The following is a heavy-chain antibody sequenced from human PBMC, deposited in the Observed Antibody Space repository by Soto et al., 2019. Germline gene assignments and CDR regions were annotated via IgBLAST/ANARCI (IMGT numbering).Heavy chain of an antibody. V-gene: IGHV3-7*01. CDR2: IKQDGSEK. D-gene: IGHD3-3*01. CDR1: GFTFSSYA. Sequence: GGSLILSCAASGFTFSSYAMSWARQAPGKGLEWVANIKQDGSEKYYVDSVKGRFTISRDNAKNSLYLQMNSLRAEDTAVYYCARDHAPYYDFWSGYYPPYFDYWGQGTLVTVSS. CDR3: ARDHAPYYDFWSGYYPPYFDY. J-gene: IGHJ4*02.